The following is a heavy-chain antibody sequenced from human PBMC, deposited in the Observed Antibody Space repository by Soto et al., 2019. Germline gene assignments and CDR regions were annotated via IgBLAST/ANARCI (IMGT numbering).Heavy chain of an antibody. Sequence: HPGGSLRLSCAASGFTFSSYAMSWFRQAPGKGLEWVSAISGSGGSTYYADSVKGRFTISRDNSKNTLYLQMNSLRAEDTAVYYCATSPVPGLELGYYYYYMDVWGKGTTVTVSS. D-gene: IGHD1-7*01. J-gene: IGHJ6*03. CDR3: ATSPVPGLELGYYYYYMDV. V-gene: IGHV3-23*01. CDR2: ISGSGGST. CDR1: GFTFSSYA.